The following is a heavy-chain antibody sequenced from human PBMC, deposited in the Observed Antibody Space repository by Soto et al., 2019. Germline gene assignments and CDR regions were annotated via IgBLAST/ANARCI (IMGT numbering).Heavy chain of an antibody. CDR1: GFAFSNAW. CDR2: IKSTTDGGTT. J-gene: IGHJ4*02. CDR3: NTGPSY. V-gene: IGHV3-15*07. Sequence: EVQLVESGGGLVKPGGSLRLSCAASGFAFSNAWMNWVRQAPGKGLEWVGRIKSTTDGGTTDYAAPVKGRFTISRDDSKDTLYLQMHSLKTDDSAMYYCNTGPSYWGQGTLVTVSS.